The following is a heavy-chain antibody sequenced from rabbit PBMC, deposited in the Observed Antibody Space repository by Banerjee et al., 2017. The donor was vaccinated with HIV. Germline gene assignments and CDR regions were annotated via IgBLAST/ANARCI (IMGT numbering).Heavy chain of an antibody. V-gene: IGHV1S45*01. J-gene: IGHJ6*01. CDR2: IDTSDGDT. CDR1: GFSFSSNW. D-gene: IGHD8-1*01. Sequence: LEESGGGLVKPGGTLTLTCTVSGFSFSSNWICWVRQAPGKGLEWIACIDTSDGDTDYANWPKGRFTCSKASSTTVTLQMTSLTAADTATYFCARDTGTSFSTYGMDLWGPGTLVTVS. CDR3: ARDTGTSFSTYGMDL.